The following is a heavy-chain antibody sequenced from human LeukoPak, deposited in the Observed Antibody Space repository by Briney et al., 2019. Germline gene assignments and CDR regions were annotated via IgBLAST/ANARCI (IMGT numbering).Heavy chain of an antibody. CDR3: ATGSGWTSDAFDS. J-gene: IGHJ3*02. CDR2: ISSSGSTI. V-gene: IGHV3-48*03. CDR1: GFTFSSYE. D-gene: IGHD6-19*01. Sequence: GGSLRLSCAASGFTFSSYEMNWAPQAPGKGRGGVSYISSSGSTIYYADSVKGRFNIPRANAKNPLYLQLNSQRAKDTDVYSGATGSGWTSDAFDSWVRGGMVSVCS.